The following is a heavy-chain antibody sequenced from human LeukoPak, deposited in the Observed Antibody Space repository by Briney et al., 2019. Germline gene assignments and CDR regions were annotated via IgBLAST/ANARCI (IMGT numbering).Heavy chain of an antibody. V-gene: IGHV3-48*01. CDR1: GFTFSSYS. CDR3: ARANYGDYVDY. J-gene: IGHJ4*02. Sequence: GGSLRLSCAASGFTFSSYSMNWVRQAPGKGLEWVSYISSSSSTIYYADSVKGRFTISRDNAKNSLYLQMNSLRGEDTAVYYCARANYGDYVDYWGQGTLVTVSS. CDR2: ISSSSSTI. D-gene: IGHD4-17*01.